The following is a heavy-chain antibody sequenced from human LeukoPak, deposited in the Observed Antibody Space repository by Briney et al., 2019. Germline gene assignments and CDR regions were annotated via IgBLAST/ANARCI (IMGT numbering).Heavy chain of an antibody. CDR1: GGSISSYY. CDR3: ARQQLLWFGEGGWYFDL. CDR2: IYYSGST. V-gene: IGHV4-59*08. Sequence: PSETLSLTCTVSGGSISSYYWSWIRQPPGKGLEWIGYIYYSGSTNYNPSLKSRVTISVDTSKNQFSLKLSSVTAADTAVYYCARQQLLWFGEGGWYFDLWGRGTLVTVSS. D-gene: IGHD3-10*01. J-gene: IGHJ2*01.